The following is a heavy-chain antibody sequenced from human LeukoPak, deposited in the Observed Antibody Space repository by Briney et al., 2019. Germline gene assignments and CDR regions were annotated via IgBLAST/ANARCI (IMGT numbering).Heavy chain of an antibody. D-gene: IGHD3-22*01. J-gene: IGHJ4*02. CDR3: AKDVGSVVVISLDY. CDR2: ISYDGSNK. Sequence: GGSLRLSCAASGFTFSSYGMHWVRQAPGKGLEWVAVISYDGSNKYYADSVKGRFTISRDNSKNTLYLQMNSLRAEDTAVYYCAKDVGSVVVISLDYWGQGTLVTVSS. V-gene: IGHV3-30*18. CDR1: GFTFSSYG.